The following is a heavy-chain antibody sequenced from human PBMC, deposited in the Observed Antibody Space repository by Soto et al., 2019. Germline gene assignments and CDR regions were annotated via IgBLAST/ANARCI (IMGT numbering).Heavy chain of an antibody. J-gene: IGHJ4*02. Sequence: PSETLSLTCTVSGGSISSYYWSWIRQPPGKGLEWIGYIYYSGSTNYNPSLKSRVTISVDTSKNQFSLKLSSVTAADTAVYYCARQDIVATIVGWGQGTLVTAPQ. CDR2: IYYSGST. CDR3: ARQDIVATIVG. D-gene: IGHD5-12*01. V-gene: IGHV4-59*08. CDR1: GGSISSYY.